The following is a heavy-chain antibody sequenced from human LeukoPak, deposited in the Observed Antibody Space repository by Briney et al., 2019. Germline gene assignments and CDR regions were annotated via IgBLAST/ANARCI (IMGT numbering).Heavy chain of an antibody. Sequence: ASVKVSCKASGYTFTSYDINWVRQATGQGLEWMGWMNPNSGNTGYAQKFQGRVTITRNTSISTAYMELSSLRSENTAVYYCARGPAAGTSSGFDPWGQGTLVTVSS. CDR1: GYTFTSYD. D-gene: IGHD6-13*01. CDR2: MNPNSGNT. J-gene: IGHJ5*02. CDR3: ARGPAAGTSSGFDP. V-gene: IGHV1-8*03.